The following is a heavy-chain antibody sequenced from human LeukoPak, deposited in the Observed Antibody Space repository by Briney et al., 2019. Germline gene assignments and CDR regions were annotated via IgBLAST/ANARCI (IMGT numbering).Heavy chain of an antibody. CDR2: INHSGST. V-gene: IGHV4-34*01. Sequence: SETLSLTCAVYGGSFSGYYWSWIRHPPGKGREWIGEINHSGSTNYNPSLKGRVTISVDTSKNQFSLKLSSVTAADTAVYYCARGRITMVRGFYGMDVWGKGTTVTVSS. D-gene: IGHD3-10*01. CDR3: ARGRITMVRGFYGMDV. J-gene: IGHJ6*04. CDR1: GGSFSGYY.